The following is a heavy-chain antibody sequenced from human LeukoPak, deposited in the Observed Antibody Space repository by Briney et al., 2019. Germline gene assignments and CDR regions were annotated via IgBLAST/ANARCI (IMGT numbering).Heavy chain of an antibody. Sequence: SVKVSCKASGGTFSSYAISWVRQAPGQGLEWMGGIIPIFGTANYAQKFQGRVTITADESTSTAYMELSSLRSEDTAVYYCARDLLHYDSMVGLVGFDPWGQGTLVTVSS. CDR3: ARDLLHYDSMVGLVGFDP. CDR1: GGTFSSYA. V-gene: IGHV1-69*13. D-gene: IGHD3-22*01. J-gene: IGHJ5*02. CDR2: IIPIFGTA.